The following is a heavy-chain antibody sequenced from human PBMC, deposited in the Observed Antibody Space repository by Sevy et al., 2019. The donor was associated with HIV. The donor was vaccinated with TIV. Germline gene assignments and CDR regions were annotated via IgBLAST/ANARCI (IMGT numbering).Heavy chain of an antibody. J-gene: IGHJ4*02. CDR1: GFTFNSYG. CDR2: IWYDGSNK. CDR3: ARDVVGERELLDY. D-gene: IGHD1-26*01. V-gene: IGHV3-33*01. Sequence: GGSLRLSCEASGFTFNSYGMHWVRQAPGKGLEWVAVIWYDGSNKYYADSVKGRFTISRDNSKNTLYLQMNSLRAEDTAVYYCARDVVGERELLDYWGQGTLVTVSS.